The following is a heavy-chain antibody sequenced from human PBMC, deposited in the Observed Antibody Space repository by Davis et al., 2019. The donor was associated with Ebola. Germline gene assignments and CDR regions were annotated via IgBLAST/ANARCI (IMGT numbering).Heavy chain of an antibody. J-gene: IGHJ6*02. CDR2: IYSGGST. Sequence: PGGSLRLSRAASGFTVSSNYMSWVRQAPGKGLEWVSVIYSGGSTYYADSVKGRFTISRDNSKNTLYLQMNSLRAEDTAVYYCARSYYATSDGMDVWGQGTTVTVSS. V-gene: IGHV3-53*01. CDR1: GFTVSSNY. D-gene: IGHD3-22*01. CDR3: ARSYYATSDGMDV.